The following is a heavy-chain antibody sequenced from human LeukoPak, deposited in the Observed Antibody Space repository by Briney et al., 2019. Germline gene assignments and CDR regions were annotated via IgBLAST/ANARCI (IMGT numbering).Heavy chain of an antibody. CDR3: AHEAAAGPEFDP. Sequence: GRSLRLSCVASGFTFSNYGMNWVRQAPGRGLQWVAIMWSDGNNKYSSDSLKGRFTISRDDSKNTLYLHMTSLEIEDTAVYYCAHEAAAGPEFDPWGQGTLVTVSS. J-gene: IGHJ5*02. D-gene: IGHD6-13*01. V-gene: IGHV3-33*06. CDR2: MWSDGNNK. CDR1: GFTFSNYG.